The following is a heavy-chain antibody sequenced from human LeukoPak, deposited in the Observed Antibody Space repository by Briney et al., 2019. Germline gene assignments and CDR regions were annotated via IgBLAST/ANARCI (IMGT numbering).Heavy chain of an antibody. D-gene: IGHD3-16*02. V-gene: IGHV3-21*01. Sequence: GGSLRLSCAASGFTFSSYSINWVRQAPGKGLECVSSISSSSSYTYYADSVKGRFTISKDNAKNSLYLQMNSLRAEDTAVYYCARDSLPYDYVWGSYRFFDPWGQGTLVTVSS. J-gene: IGHJ5*02. CDR2: ISSSSSYT. CDR3: ARDSLPYDYVWGSYRFFDP. CDR1: GFTFSSYS.